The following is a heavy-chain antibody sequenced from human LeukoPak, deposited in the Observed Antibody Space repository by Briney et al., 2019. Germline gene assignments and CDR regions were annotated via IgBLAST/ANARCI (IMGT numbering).Heavy chain of an antibody. J-gene: IGHJ1*01. V-gene: IGHV4-4*09. CDR3: AGRGHRYSRD. CDR2: IQDTGIT. D-gene: IGHD2-15*01. Sequence: ADTLTLICNVSGDSVSSCYWSWIRQSPGKGLEWIGFIQDTGITDYNPSLQSRLLMSLDTSTNPFSMNLRSVTAADTAVYYCAGRGHRYSRDWGQGILVTISS. CDR1: GDSVSSCY.